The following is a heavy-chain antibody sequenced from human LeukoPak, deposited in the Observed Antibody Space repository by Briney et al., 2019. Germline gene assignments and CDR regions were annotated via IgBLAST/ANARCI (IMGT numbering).Heavy chain of an antibody. J-gene: IGHJ4*02. CDR1: GFTFSTYC. CDR2: ICPDGTVT. V-gene: IGHV3-74*01. Sequence: GGPLRLSCAASGFTFSTYCMHWVRQAPGKGPMWVSRICPDGTVTDYADSVKARFIISRDNARNTVYLQMNSLRVEDTAVYYCVRDFRSADYWGQGTLVTVSS. CDR3: VRDFRSADY.